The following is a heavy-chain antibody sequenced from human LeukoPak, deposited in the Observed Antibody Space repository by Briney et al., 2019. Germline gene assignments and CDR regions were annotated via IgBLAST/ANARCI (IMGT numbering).Heavy chain of an antibody. D-gene: IGHD3-16*02. CDR1: GGSISSYY. CDR3: ARGFPQKGKYYDYVWGSYRYTYFDY. V-gene: IGHV4-59*12. J-gene: IGHJ4*02. CDR2: IYYSGST. Sequence: SETLSLTCTVSGGSISSYYWSWIRQPPGKGLEWIGYIYYSGSTNYNPSLKSRVTISVDTSKNQFSLKLSSVTAADTAVYYCARGFPQKGKYYDYVWGSYRYTYFDYWGQGTLVTVSS.